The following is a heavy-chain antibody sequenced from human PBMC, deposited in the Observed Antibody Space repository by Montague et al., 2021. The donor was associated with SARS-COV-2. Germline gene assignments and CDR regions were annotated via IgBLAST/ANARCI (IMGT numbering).Heavy chain of an antibody. CDR1: GDSVSSSDHY. V-gene: IGHV4-39*01. Sequence: SETLSLTCTVSGDSVSSSDHYWGWIRQPPGKGLEWLGIVYYSGYTYYXXXVKGRVTISIDASKNQFSLKLNPLTATDTAIYHCARRRLREDYFDFWGQGTLLTVSS. J-gene: IGHJ4*02. D-gene: IGHD4-17*01. CDR2: VYYSGYT. CDR3: ARRRLREDYFDF.